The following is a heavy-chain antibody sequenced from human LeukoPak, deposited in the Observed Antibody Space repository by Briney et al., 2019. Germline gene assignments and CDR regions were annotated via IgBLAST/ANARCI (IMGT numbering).Heavy chain of an antibody. J-gene: IGHJ4*02. V-gene: IGHV3-23*01. CDR1: GFTFSSYA. CDR3: AKGEMEWLSPYYFDY. D-gene: IGHD3-3*01. Sequence: GGSLRLSCAASGFTFSSYAMSWVRQAPGKGLEWVSAISGSGGSTYYADSVKGRFTISRDNSKNTLYLQMNSLRAEDTAVYYCAKGEMEWLSPYYFDYWGQGTLVTVSS. CDR2: ISGSGGST.